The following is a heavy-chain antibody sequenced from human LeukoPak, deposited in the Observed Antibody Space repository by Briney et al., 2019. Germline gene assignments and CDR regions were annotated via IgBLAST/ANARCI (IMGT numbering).Heavy chain of an antibody. CDR1: GFTFSSYS. V-gene: IGHV3-48*01. J-gene: IGHJ6*03. CDR3: ARPEIPEGVLWYYYMDV. Sequence: PGGSLRLSCAASGFTFSSYSFNWVRQARGKGLEWVSYISGSGRTIYYADSVRGRFTISRDDAKNSLYLQMNSLRAEDTAVYYCARPEIPEGVLWYYYMDVWGKGTTVTVSS. D-gene: IGHD3-10*01. CDR2: ISGSGRTI.